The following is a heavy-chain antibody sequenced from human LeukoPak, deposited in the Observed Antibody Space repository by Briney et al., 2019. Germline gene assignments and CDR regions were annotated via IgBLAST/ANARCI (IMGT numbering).Heavy chain of an antibody. CDR3: ARMGGYSGYATH. Sequence: PSETLSLTCTVSGGSISTYYWSWIRQPPGKGLEWIGYIHYSGTTNYNPSLKNRVTISLDTSKNQFSLNLSSVTVADTAVYYCARMGGYSGYATHWGQGTLVTVSS. V-gene: IGHV4-59*08. J-gene: IGHJ4*02. CDR2: IHYSGTT. CDR1: GGSISTYY. D-gene: IGHD5-12*01.